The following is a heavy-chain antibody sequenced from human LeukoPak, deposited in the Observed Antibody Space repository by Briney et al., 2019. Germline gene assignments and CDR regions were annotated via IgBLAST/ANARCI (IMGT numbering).Heavy chain of an antibody. CDR1: GFTFDDYA. Sequence: GRSLRLSCAASGFTFDDYAMHWVRQAPGKGLEWVSLISWDGGSTYYADSVKGRFTISRDNSKNSLYLQMNSLRAEDTALYYCARGYSSGWPFDYWGQGTLVTVSS. CDR3: ARGYSSGWPFDY. D-gene: IGHD6-19*01. V-gene: IGHV3-43D*03. J-gene: IGHJ4*02. CDR2: ISWDGGST.